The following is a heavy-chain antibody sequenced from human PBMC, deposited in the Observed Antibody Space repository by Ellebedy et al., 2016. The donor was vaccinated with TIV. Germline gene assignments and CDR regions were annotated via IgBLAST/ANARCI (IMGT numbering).Heavy chain of an antibody. Sequence: GESLKISXAASGFIFGSYSMSWVRQAPGKGLEWVANINQDGSDTHYVDSVKGRFTISRDNANNSLYLQMDGLRPEDTAVYYCARGIYVNNWYYYDYWGQGILVTVSS. CDR1: GFIFGSYS. CDR2: INQDGSDT. V-gene: IGHV3-7*01. J-gene: IGHJ4*02. D-gene: IGHD5-24*01. CDR3: ARGIYVNNWYYYDY.